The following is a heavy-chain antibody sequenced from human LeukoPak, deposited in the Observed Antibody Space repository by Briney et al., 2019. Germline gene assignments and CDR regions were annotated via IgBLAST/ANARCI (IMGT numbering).Heavy chain of an antibody. CDR1: GFTFSSCG. D-gene: IGHD3-22*01. CDR3: AKNTATGGYHPFDF. J-gene: IGHJ4*02. V-gene: IGHV3-23*01. CDR2: ISGNGAAT. Sequence: GGSLRLSCAASGFTFSSCGMSWVRQAPGKGPEWVSIISGNGAATFYTDSVKGRFTISRDNSKNTLYVQMNSLRVEDTAVYYCAKNTATGGYHPFDFWGQGTLVTVSS.